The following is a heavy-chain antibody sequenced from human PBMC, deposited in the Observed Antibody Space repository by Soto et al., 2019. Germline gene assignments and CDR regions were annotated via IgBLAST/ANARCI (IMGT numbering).Heavy chain of an antibody. CDR2: IYYSGST. D-gene: IGHD3-3*01. J-gene: IGHJ4*02. CDR3: AGADDFWSGYHDY. V-gene: IGHV4-59*01. CDR1: GGSISSYY. Sequence: TSETLSLSCTVSGGSISSYYRSWIPQPPGKGLEWIGYIYYSGSTNYNPSLKSRVTISVDTSKTQCSLKLSSVTAADTAVYYCAGADDFWSGYHDYWGKGTLVPVSS.